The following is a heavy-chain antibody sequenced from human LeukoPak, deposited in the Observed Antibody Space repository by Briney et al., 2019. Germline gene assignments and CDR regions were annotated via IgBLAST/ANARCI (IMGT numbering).Heavy chain of an antibody. J-gene: IGHJ5*02. V-gene: IGHV4-59*01. D-gene: IGHD6-19*01. Sequence: SETLSLTCTVSGGSISSYYWSWIRQPPGKGLEWIGYIYYSGSTDYNPSLKSRVTISVDTSKNQFSLKLSSVTAADTAVYYCARGIAVAGTRWFDPWGQGTLVTVSS. CDR2: IYYSGST. CDR3: ARGIAVAGTRWFDP. CDR1: GGSISSYY.